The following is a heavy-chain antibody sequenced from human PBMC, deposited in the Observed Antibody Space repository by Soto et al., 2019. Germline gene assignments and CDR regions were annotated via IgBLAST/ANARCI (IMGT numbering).Heavy chain of an antibody. J-gene: IGHJ4*02. D-gene: IGHD3-22*01. CDR2: ISAYNGNT. CDR3: ASGVNYYDSSGPCDY. V-gene: IGHV1-18*01. Sequence: ASVKVSCKASGYTFTSYGISWVRQAPGQGLEWMGWISAYNGNTNYAQKLQGRVTMTTDTSTSTAYMELRSPRSDDTAVYYCASGVNYYDSSGPCDYWGQGTLVTVSS. CDR1: GYTFTSYG.